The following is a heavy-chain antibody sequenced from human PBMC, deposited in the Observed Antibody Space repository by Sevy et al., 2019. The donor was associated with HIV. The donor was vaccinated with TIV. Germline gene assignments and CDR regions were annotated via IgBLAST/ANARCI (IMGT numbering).Heavy chain of an antibody. CDR3: ARGNSPSVTTAPLYYYYGLDV. Sequence: GGSLRLSCAASGFIFRNYAVNWVRQAPGKGLEWLAVISFDGTNTYYADSVKGRFTVSRDNAKNTLYLQMNSLRTEDTAIYYCARGNSPSVTTAPLYYYYGLDVWGQGTTVTVSS. J-gene: IGHJ6*02. V-gene: IGHV3-30*04. D-gene: IGHD4-17*01. CDR1: GFIFRNYA. CDR2: ISFDGTNT.